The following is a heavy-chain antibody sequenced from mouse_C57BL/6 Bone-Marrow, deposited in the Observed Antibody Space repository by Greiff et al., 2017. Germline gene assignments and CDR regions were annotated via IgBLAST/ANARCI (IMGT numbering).Heavy chain of an antibody. CDR3: ARRIYYGYDRYFDV. CDR2: SNPYNGDT. CDR1: GYSFTGYF. J-gene: IGHJ1*03. Sequence: VQLQQSGPELVKPGDSVKISCKASGYSFTGYFMNWVMQSHGKSLEWIGRSNPYNGDTFYNQKFKGKATLTVDKSSSTAHMELRSLTSEDSAVYYCARRIYYGYDRYFDVWGTGTTVTVSS. D-gene: IGHD2-2*01. V-gene: IGHV1-20*01.